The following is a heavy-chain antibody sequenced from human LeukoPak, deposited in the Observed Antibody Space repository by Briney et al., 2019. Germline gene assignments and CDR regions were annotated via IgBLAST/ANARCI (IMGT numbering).Heavy chain of an antibody. CDR3: ARPSIAAETWFDP. V-gene: IGHV1-2*02. CDR1: GYTFTGYY. Sequence: ASVKVSCKASGYTFTGYYMHWVRQAPGQVLACMGWINPNSGGTNYAQKFQGRVTMTRDTSISTAYMELSRLRSDDTAVYYCARPSIAAETWFDPWGQGTLVTVSS. D-gene: IGHD6-13*01. CDR2: INPNSGGT. J-gene: IGHJ5*02.